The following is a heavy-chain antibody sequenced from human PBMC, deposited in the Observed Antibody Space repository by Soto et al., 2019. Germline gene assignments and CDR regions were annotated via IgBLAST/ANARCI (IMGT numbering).Heavy chain of an antibody. CDR2: IWYDGSNK. CDR3: ARDPQYYDFWSGYYLFDY. J-gene: IGHJ4*02. V-gene: IGHV3-33*01. CDR1: GFTFSSYG. D-gene: IGHD3-3*01. Sequence: PGGSLRLSCAASGFTFSSYGMHWVRQAPGKGLEWVAVIWYDGSNKYYADSVKGRFTISRDNSKNTLYLQMNSLRAEDTAVYYCARDPQYYDFWSGYYLFDYWGQGTLVTVSS.